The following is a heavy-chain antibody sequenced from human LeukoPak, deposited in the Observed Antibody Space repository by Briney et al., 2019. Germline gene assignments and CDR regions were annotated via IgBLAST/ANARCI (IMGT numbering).Heavy chain of an antibody. CDR1: GFTFSSYA. J-gene: IGHJ5*02. Sequence: LRLSCAASGFTFSSYAMHWVRQAPGKGLEWVAVISCDGSNKYYADSVKGRFTISRDNSKNTLYLQMNSLRAEDTAVYYCARSHYDILTGYYPHWFDPWGQGTLVTVSS. CDR2: ISCDGSNK. V-gene: IGHV3-30*04. CDR3: ARSHYDILTGYYPHWFDP. D-gene: IGHD3-9*01.